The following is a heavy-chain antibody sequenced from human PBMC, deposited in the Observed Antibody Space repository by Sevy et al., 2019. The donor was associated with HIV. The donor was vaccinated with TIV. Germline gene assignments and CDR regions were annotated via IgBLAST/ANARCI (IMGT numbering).Heavy chain of an antibody. CDR2: INHSGST. J-gene: IGHJ6*02. Sequence: SETLFLTCAVYGGSFSGYYWSWIRQPPGKGLEWIGEINHSGSTNYNPSLKSRVTISVDTSKNQFSLKLSSVTAADTAVYYCARGLGILTGYYSVGYYYGMDVWGQGTTVTVSS. CDR3: ARGLGILTGYYSVGYYYGMDV. D-gene: IGHD3-9*01. CDR1: GGSFSGYY. V-gene: IGHV4-34*01.